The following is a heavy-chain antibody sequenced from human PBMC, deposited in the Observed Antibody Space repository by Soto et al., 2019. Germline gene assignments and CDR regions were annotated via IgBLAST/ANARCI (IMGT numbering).Heavy chain of an antibody. D-gene: IGHD3-22*01. J-gene: IGHJ4*02. CDR3: ATDMSRGYSYGIRGYFYDRSGYHSFDF. Sequence: GASVKVSCKASGYTFTSYGISWVRQAPGQGLEWMGWISAYNGNTNYAQKLQGRVTMTTDTSTSTAYMELRSLRSDDTAVYYCATDMSRGYSYGIRGYFYDRSGYHSFDFWGQGTLVTVSS. CDR1: GYTFTSYG. V-gene: IGHV1-18*01. CDR2: ISAYNGNT.